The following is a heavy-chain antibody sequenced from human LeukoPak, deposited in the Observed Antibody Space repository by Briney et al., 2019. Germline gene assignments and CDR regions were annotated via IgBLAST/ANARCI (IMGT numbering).Heavy chain of an antibody. Sequence: SETLSLTCSVSGGSIRSNLYYWAWIRQSPGKGLEWIGSIFYSGNTYYNSSLKSRVTISVDTSKNQFSLKLSSVTAADTAVYYCARRGRYSFAYMDVWGKGTTVTVSS. J-gene: IGHJ6*03. V-gene: IGHV4-39*07. CDR1: GGSIRSNLYY. CDR3: ARRGRYSFAYMDV. D-gene: IGHD2-15*01. CDR2: IFYSGNT.